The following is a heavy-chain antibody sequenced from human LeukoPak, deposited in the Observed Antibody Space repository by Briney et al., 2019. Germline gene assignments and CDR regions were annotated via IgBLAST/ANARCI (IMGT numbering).Heavy chain of an antibody. D-gene: IGHD6-19*01. J-gene: IGHJ4*02. Sequence: GGSLRLSCAASGFTFSSYAMSWVRQAPGKGPEWVSAISGSGGSTYYADSVKGRFTISRDNSKNTLYLQMNSLRAEDTAVYYCANRGYSSGWYFLYWGQGTLVTVSS. V-gene: IGHV3-23*01. CDR1: GFTFSSYA. CDR3: ANRGYSSGWYFLY. CDR2: ISGSGGST.